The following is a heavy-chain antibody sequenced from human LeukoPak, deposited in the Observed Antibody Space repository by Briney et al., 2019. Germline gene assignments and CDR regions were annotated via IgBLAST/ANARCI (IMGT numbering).Heavy chain of an antibody. J-gene: IGHJ4*02. CDR1: GGSISSYY. Sequence: SETLSLTCTVSGGSISSYYRSWIRQPAGKGLEWIGRIYTSGSTNYNPSLKSRVTMSVDTSKNQFSLKLSSVTAADTAVYCCARDDAVAGFFDYWGQGTLVTVSS. CDR2: IYTSGST. CDR3: ARDDAVAGFFDY. D-gene: IGHD6-19*01. V-gene: IGHV4-4*07.